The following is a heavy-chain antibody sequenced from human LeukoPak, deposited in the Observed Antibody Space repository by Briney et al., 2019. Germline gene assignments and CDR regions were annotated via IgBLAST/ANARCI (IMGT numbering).Heavy chain of an antibody. CDR2: VYYDGTS. D-gene: IGHD5-24*01. CDR3: VRHVSTNTGYFDS. Sequence: KPSETLSLTCTVSGGSINSHSYYWGWIRQPPGKGLEWIGSVYYDGTSYSNPSLKSRVGVFVDTSRDQFSLGLDFVTAADTALYYCVRHVSTNTGYFDSCGQGTLVSVSS. J-gene: IGHJ4*02. CDR1: GGSINSHSYY. V-gene: IGHV4-39*01.